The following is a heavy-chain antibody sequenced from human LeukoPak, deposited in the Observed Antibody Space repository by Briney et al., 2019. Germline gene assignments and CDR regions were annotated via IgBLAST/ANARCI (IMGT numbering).Heavy chain of an antibody. CDR2: INHSGST. CDR3: ARGRLWRHSSSWYSVRSNQEARYYFDY. Sequence: SETLSLTCTVSGYSISSGYYWSWIRQPPGKGLEWIGEINHSGSTNYNPSLKSRVTVSVDTSKNQFSLKLSSVTAADTAVYYCARGRLWRHSSSWYSVRSNQEARYYFDYWGQGTLVTVSS. J-gene: IGHJ4*02. D-gene: IGHD6-13*01. CDR1: GYSISSGYY. V-gene: IGHV4-38-2*02.